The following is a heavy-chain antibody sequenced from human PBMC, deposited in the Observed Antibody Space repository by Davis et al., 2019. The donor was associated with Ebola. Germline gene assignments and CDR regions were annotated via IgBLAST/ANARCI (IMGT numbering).Heavy chain of an antibody. CDR2: IDTDGSTT. CDR1: DFTFRSYW. D-gene: IGHD1-14*01. Sequence: PGGSLRLSCVASDFTFRSYWFHWFPKAPGKGLELVSRIDTDGSTTNYADSVRGRFTISRDNAKNTLFLQMNSLRADDTAVYYCARDVAGRAGYWGQGTLVTVSS. CDR3: ARDVAGRAGY. J-gene: IGHJ4*02. V-gene: IGHV3-74*01.